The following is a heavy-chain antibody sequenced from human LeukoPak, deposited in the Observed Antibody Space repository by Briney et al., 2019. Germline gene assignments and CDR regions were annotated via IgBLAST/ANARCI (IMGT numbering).Heavy chain of an antibody. Sequence: GGSLRLSCAASGFTFSSYGMSWVRQAPGKGLEWVSAISGSGGSTYYADSVKGRFTISRDNSKNTLYLQMSSLRAEDTAVYYCAKGYYYDSSGRFDYWGQGTLVTVSS. J-gene: IGHJ4*02. CDR3: AKGYYYDSSGRFDY. D-gene: IGHD3-22*01. CDR1: GFTFSSYG. V-gene: IGHV3-23*01. CDR2: ISGSGGST.